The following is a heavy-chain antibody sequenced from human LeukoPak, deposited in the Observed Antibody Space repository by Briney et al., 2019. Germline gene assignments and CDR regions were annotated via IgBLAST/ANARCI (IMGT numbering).Heavy chain of an antibody. V-gene: IGHV4-34*01. D-gene: IGHD3-16*01. CDR1: GGSFSGYY. Sequence: SETLSLTCAVYGGSFSGYYWSWIRQPPGKGLEWIGEINHSGNTNYNPSLKSRVTLSSDTSKNQLSLKLDSVTAADTAVYYCATKGGLRYYWGQGTLVTVSS. J-gene: IGHJ4*02. CDR3: ATKGGLRYY. CDR2: INHSGNT.